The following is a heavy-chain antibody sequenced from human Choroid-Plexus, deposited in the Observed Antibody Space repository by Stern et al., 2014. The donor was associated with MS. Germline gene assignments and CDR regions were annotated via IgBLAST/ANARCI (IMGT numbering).Heavy chain of an antibody. J-gene: IGHJ4*02. V-gene: IGHV3-30*18. CDR3: AKDRQWSTYFFDY. Sequence: VHLVESGGGVAQPGRPLILSCAASGFTFSNFGMHWVRQAPGKGLEWVALISYDGSDKYYADSVKGRFTIFRDNSKNTLYIHMNSLRAEDTAVYYCAKDRQWSTYFFDYWGQGSLVTVSS. D-gene: IGHD2-15*01. CDR1: GFTFSNFG. CDR2: ISYDGSDK.